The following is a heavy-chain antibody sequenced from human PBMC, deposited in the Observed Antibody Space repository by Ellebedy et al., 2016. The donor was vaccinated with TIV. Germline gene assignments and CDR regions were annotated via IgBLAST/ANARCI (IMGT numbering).Heavy chain of an antibody. J-gene: IGHJ4*02. CDR1: GFTFSNYG. CDR3: ANGYIECAGAEVRLGSLDY. V-gene: IGHV3-33*06. D-gene: IGHD6-13*01. CDR2: LWYDGNNR. Sequence: GESLKISCVASGFTFSNYGMHWVRQAPGKGLEWVAVLWYDGNNRYYADSVKGRFTISRDNSKNTLFLQMNSLRAEDSAVYYCANGYIECAGAEVRLGSLDYWGQGSLVTVSS.